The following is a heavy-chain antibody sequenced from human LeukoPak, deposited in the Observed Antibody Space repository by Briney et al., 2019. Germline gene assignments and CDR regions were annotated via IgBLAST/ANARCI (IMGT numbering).Heavy chain of an antibody. J-gene: IGHJ4*02. V-gene: IGHV1-46*01. CDR2: INPSGGST. Sequence: ASVKVSCKASGYTFTSHGVSWVRQAPGQGLEWMGIINPSGGSTSYAQKFQGRVTMTRDTSTSTVYMELSSLRSEDTAVYYCARVATTVTKTDYWGQGTLVTVSS. D-gene: IGHD4-11*01. CDR1: GYTFTSHG. CDR3: ARVATTVTKTDY.